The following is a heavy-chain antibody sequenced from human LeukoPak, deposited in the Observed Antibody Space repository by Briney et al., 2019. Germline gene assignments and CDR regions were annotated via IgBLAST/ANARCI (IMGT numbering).Heavy chain of an antibody. V-gene: IGHV4-59*12. Sequence: SETLSLTCTVSGGSISTYYWSWIRQPPGKGLEWIGYIYYSGSTNYNPSLKSRVTISVDTSKNQFSLKLSSVTAADTAVYYCARATTYYDFWTDLGTVYYYYMDVWGKGTTVTVSS. CDR3: ARATTYYDFWTDLGTVYYYYMDV. J-gene: IGHJ6*03. CDR2: IYYSGST. CDR1: GGSISTYY. D-gene: IGHD3-3*01.